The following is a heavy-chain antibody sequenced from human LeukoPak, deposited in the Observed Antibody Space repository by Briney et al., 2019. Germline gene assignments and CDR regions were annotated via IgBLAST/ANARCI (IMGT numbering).Heavy chain of an antibody. CDR1: GGXISSYY. CDR2: NDYSGST. D-gene: IGHD6-6*01. Sequence: SETLSLTCTVSGGXISSYYCSWIRQPPGKGLEWLGYNDYSGSTNYNPSLKSRVTILVDTSKNQFSLKLSSVTAADTAVYYCARDLGSSSSRRGHWYFDLWGRGTLVTVSS. J-gene: IGHJ2*01. CDR3: ARDLGSSSSRRGHWYFDL. V-gene: IGHV4-59*12.